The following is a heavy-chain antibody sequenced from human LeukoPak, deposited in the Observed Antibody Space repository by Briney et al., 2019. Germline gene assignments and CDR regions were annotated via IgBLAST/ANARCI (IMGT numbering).Heavy chain of an antibody. CDR3: ARFRFVDTAMVTPKYYFDY. V-gene: IGHV1-18*01. J-gene: IGHJ4*02. CDR1: GYTFTSYG. CDR2: ISAYNGNT. Sequence: ASVKVPCKASGYTFTSYGISWVRQAPGQGLEWMGWISAYNGNTNYAQKLQGRVTMTTDTSTSTAYMELRSLRSDDTAVYYCARFRFVDTAMVTPKYYFDYWGQGTLVTVSS. D-gene: IGHD5-18*01.